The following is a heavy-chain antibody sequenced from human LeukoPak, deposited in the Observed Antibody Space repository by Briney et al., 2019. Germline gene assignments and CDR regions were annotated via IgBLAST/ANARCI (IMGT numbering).Heavy chain of an antibody. CDR1: GFTFSSYE. J-gene: IGHJ4*02. V-gene: IGHV3-48*03. Sequence: GGSLRLSCAASGFTFSSYEMNWVRQAPGKGLEWVSYISSSGSTIYYADSVKGRFTISRDNAKNSLYLQMNSLRAKDTAVYYCARDFMITFGGATPFDYWGQGTLVTVSS. D-gene: IGHD3-16*01. CDR2: ISSSGSTI. CDR3: ARDFMITFGGATPFDY.